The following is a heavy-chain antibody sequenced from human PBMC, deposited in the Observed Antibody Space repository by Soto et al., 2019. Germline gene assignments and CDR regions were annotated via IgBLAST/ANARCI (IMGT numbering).Heavy chain of an antibody. CDR3: ARVGSGSHGFAFDI. CDR2: IYYSGST. J-gene: IGHJ3*02. V-gene: IGHV4-59*01. CDR1: CGSISSYY. D-gene: IGHD1-26*01. Sequence: SETLSLTCTVSCGSISSYYWSWIRQPPGKGLEWIGYIYYSGSTNYNPSLKSRVTISVDTSKNQFPLKLSSVTAADTAVYYCARVGSGSHGFAFDIWGQGTMVTVSS.